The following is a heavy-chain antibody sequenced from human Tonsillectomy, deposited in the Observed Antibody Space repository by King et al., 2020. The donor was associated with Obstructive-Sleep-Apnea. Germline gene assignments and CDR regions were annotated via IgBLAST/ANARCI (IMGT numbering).Heavy chain of an antibody. Sequence: VQLVESGGGLVQPGGSLRLSCAASGFTFSSYWMHWVRQAPGKGLVWVSRINSDGSSTSYADSVKGRFTISRDNAKNTLYLQMNSLRAEDTAVYYCARGGKRDCGDYALDYWGQGTLVTVSS. D-gene: IGHD4-17*01. CDR3: ARGGKRDCGDYALDY. CDR2: INSDGSST. CDR1: GFTFSSYW. J-gene: IGHJ4*02. V-gene: IGHV3-74*01.